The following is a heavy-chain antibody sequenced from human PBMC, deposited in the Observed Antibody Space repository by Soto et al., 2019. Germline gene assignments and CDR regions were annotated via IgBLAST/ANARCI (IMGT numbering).Heavy chain of an antibody. D-gene: IGHD3-10*01. CDR1: GFTFSDYY. V-gene: IGHV3-11*06. CDR3: VRGDGFGEFNYGYYYYYMDV. Sequence: GGSLRLSCAASGFTFSDYYMSWIRQAPGKGLEWVSYISSRSSYTNYADSVKGRFTISRDNAKNSLYLQMNSLRAEDTAVYYCVRGDGFGEFNYGYYYYYMDVWGKGTTVTVSS. J-gene: IGHJ6*03. CDR2: ISSRSSYT.